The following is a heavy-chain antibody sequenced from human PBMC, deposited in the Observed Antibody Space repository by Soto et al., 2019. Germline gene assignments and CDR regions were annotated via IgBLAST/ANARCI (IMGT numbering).Heavy chain of an antibody. CDR3: AKVGQGYSTRGHFDY. J-gene: IGHJ4*02. Sequence: GGSLRLSCAASGFTFSSYAMSWVRQAPGKGLEWVSAISGSGGSTYYADSVKGRFTISRDNSKNTLYLQMNSLRAEDTAVYYCAKVGQGYSTRGHFDYWGQGTLVTVSS. V-gene: IGHV3-23*01. CDR2: ISGSGGST. D-gene: IGHD4-4*01. CDR1: GFTFSSYA.